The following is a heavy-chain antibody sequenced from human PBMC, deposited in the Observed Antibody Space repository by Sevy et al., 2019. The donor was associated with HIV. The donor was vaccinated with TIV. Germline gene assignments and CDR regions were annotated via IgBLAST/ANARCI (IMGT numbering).Heavy chain of an antibody. J-gene: IGHJ5*02. CDR1: GYSFTNYG. Sequence: ASVKVSCKASGYSFTNYGIGWVRQAPGQGLEWMGWISGYNGYTNYAQNLQGRFTMTTDTSTSTAYMELRSLRSDDTAIYYCAKEGKNIISWFDPWGQGTLVTVSS. D-gene: IGHD3-10*01. CDR3: AKEGKNIISWFDP. V-gene: IGHV1-18*01. CDR2: ISGYNGYT.